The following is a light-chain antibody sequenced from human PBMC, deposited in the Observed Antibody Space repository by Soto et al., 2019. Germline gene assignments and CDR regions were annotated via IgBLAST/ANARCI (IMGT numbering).Light chain of an antibody. CDR3: CSYAGNYTLI. CDR2: DVT. CDR1: SSDVGGYDY. V-gene: IGLV2-11*01. Sequence: QSALTQPRSVSGSPGQSVTISCTGTSSDVGGYDYVSWYQQHPDKAPKLIIFDVTKRPSGVPDHFSGSKSGNTASLTISELQAEDEADYYCCSYAGNYTLIFGGGTKLTVL. J-gene: IGLJ2*01.